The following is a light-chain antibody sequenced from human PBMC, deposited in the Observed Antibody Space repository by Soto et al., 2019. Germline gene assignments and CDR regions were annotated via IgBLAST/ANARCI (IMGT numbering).Light chain of an antibody. Sequence: YELTQPPSMSVSPGQTATIACSGDKLGDKYVCWYQQKSSESPILVIYQDTKRHSGIPERFSGSNSGSTATLTISVTQSIDEADYYCQAWDVGTVVFGVGTQMTVL. V-gene: IGLV3-1*01. CDR2: QDT. J-gene: IGLJ7*01. CDR3: QAWDVGTVV. CDR1: KLGDKY.